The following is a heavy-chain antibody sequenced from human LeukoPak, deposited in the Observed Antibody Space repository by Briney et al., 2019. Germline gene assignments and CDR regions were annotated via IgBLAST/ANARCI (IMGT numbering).Heavy chain of an antibody. D-gene: IGHD4-23*01. Sequence: SETLSLTCAVYGGSFSGYYWSWIRQPPGKGLEWIGYIYYSGSTYYNPSLKSRVTISVDTSKNQFSLKLSSVTAADTAVYYCARDRDYGGNHRWAFDIWGQGTMVTVSS. CDR2: IYYSGST. CDR1: GGSFSGYY. J-gene: IGHJ3*02. V-gene: IGHV4-34*09. CDR3: ARDRDYGGNHRWAFDI.